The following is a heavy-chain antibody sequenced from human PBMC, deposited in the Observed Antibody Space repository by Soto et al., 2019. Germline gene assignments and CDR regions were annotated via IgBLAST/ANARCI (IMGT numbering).Heavy chain of an antibody. CDR3: TTASTWPPLH. CDR1: CFTFSNAW. CDR2: IKSNGDGGTT. V-gene: IGHV3-15*07. J-gene: IGHJ4*02. Sequence: LRLSCAASCFTFSNAWMNWVRHAPGKGLEWVGRIKSNGDGGTTDYAAPVKGRFTISREDSQNTLFLQMNNLKTEDTAVYYCTTASTWPPLHWGQGTLVTVSS. D-gene: IGHD2-2*01.